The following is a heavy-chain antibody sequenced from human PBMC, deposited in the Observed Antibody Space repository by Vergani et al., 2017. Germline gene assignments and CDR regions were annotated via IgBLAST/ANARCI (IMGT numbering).Heavy chain of an antibody. CDR1: GFSFTSYW. J-gene: IGHJ4*02. Sequence: DVHLAESGGGFFQPGGSLRLSCSASGFSFTSYWMHWVRQVPGKGLLWVSRIKSDGSITAYADSMKGRFTISRDNAQNPLYLQMNSLRVDDTGVYYCARLSYDTTSYLQGGYDCWGQGTLVSVSS. D-gene: IGHD2/OR15-2a*01. CDR3: ARLSYDTTSYLQGGYDC. V-gene: IGHV3-74*03. CDR2: IKSDGSIT.